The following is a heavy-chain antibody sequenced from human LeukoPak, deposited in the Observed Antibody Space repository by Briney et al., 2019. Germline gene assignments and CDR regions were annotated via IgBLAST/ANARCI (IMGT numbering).Heavy chain of an antibody. V-gene: IGHV3-64*01. J-gene: IGHJ4*02. D-gene: IGHD7-27*01. CDR3: AKDRGLGIFDY. CDR1: GFTFSSYA. Sequence: GGSLRLSCAASGFTFSSYAMHWVRQAPGKGLEYVSAISSNGGSTYYANSVKGRFTISRDNSKNTLYLQMNSLRAEDTAVYYCAKDRGLGIFDYWGQGTLVTVSS. CDR2: ISSNGGST.